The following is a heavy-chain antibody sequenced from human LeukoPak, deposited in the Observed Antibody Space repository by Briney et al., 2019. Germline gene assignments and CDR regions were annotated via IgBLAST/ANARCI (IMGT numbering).Heavy chain of an antibody. CDR3: ARGDCSGGSCYSRSRTYGMDV. D-gene: IGHD2-15*01. V-gene: IGHV4-34*01. CDR1: GGSFSGYY. CDR2: INHRGST. J-gene: IGHJ6*04. Sequence: SETLSLTCAVYGGSFSGYYWSWIPHPPGKGLEWIGEINHRGSTTYNPSLKSRVTISVDTSKNQFSLTLSSVTAADTAVYYCARGDCSGGSCYSRSRTYGMDVWGKGTTVTVSS.